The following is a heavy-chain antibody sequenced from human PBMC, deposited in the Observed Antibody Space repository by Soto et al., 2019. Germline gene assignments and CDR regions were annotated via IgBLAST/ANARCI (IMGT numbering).Heavy chain of an antibody. D-gene: IGHD6-19*01. V-gene: IGHV1-18*04. CDR3: ARDLRVWAVAGHNWFDP. Sequence: ASVKVACKASGYTFTSYGISWVRQAPGQGLEWMGWISAYNGNTNYAQKLQGRVTMTTDTSTSTAYMELRSLRSDDTAVYYCARDLRVWAVAGHNWFDPWGQGTLVTVSS. CDR2: ISAYNGNT. CDR1: GYTFTSYG. J-gene: IGHJ5*02.